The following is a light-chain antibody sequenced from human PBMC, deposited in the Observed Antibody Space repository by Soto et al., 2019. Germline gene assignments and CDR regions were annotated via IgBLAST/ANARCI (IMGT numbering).Light chain of an antibody. Sequence: IQMTQSPSSLSASVGDRVTITCRASQSISNSLNWYQQKPGKAPKFLIFAASSLQSGVPSRFSGGGSGTDFTLTISSLQPEDFATYYCQQSYETPFTFGPGTKVDIK. CDR2: AAS. CDR1: QSISNS. J-gene: IGKJ3*01. V-gene: IGKV1-39*01. CDR3: QQSYETPFT.